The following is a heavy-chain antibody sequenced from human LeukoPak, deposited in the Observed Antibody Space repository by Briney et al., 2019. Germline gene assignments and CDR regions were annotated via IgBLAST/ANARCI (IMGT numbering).Heavy chain of an antibody. Sequence: GESLKISCKGSGYSFTNYRIGWVRQMPGKGLEWMGIIHPGDSHTWYSPSFQGQVTISADKSISMAYLQRSSLKASDTAMYFCARQPGMTAKSWYFDLWGRGTLVTVSS. CDR2: IHPGDSHT. J-gene: IGHJ2*01. CDR1: GYSFTNYR. V-gene: IGHV5-51*01. CDR3: ARQPGMTAKSWYFDL. D-gene: IGHD2-2*01.